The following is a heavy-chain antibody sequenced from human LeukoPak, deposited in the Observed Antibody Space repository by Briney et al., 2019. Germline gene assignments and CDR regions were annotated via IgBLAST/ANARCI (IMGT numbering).Heavy chain of an antibody. CDR2: VDPEDGET. J-gene: IGHJ4*02. CDR3: ATGLEYSSSAYFDY. Sequence: ATVKISCKVSGYTFTDYYMHWVQQAPGKGLDWMGLVDPEDGETIYAEKFQGRVTITADTSTDTAYMELSSLRSEDTAVYYCATGLEYSSSAYFDYWGQGTLVTVSS. CDR1: GYTFTDYY. V-gene: IGHV1-69-2*01. D-gene: IGHD6-6*01.